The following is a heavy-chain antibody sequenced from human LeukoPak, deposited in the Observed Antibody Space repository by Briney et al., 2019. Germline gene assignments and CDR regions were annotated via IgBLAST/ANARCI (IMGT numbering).Heavy chain of an antibody. Sequence: AGGSLRLSCAASGFTFSSYAMSWVRQAPGKGLEWVSSISSSSSYIYYADSVKGRFTISRDNAKNSLYLQMNSLRAEDTAVYYCARVRSRGFDYWGQGTLVTVSS. CDR1: GFTFSSYA. CDR3: ARVRSRGFDY. J-gene: IGHJ4*02. V-gene: IGHV3-21*01. CDR2: ISSSSSYI. D-gene: IGHD2-2*01.